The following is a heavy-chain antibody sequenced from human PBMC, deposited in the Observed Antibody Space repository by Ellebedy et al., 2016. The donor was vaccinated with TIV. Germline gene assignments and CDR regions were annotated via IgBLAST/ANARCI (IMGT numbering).Heavy chain of an antibody. V-gene: IGHV3-23*01. CDR3: AKRPLAVAGTYYFDY. CDR2: INGGSDRT. D-gene: IGHD6-19*01. Sequence: GESLKISCAASGFTFSTYAMSWVRQAPGKGLEWVSAINGGSDRTYYADSVKGRFTISRDNSKNTLYLQMNSLTAEDTAVYYCAKRPLAVAGTYYFDYWGQGTLVTVSS. CDR1: GFTFSTYA. J-gene: IGHJ4*02.